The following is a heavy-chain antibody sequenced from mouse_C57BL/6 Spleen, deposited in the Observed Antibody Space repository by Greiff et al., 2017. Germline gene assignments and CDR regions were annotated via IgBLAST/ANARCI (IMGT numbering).Heavy chain of an antibody. Sequence: VKLQQPGAELVKPGASVKLSCKASGYTFTSYWMHWVKQRPGQGLEWIGMIHPNSGSTNYNEKFKSKATLTVDKSSSTAYMQLSSLTSEDSAVYYCARPAIYYGYDGCAYWGQGTLVTVSA. CDR1: GYTFTSYW. CDR3: ARPAIYYGYDGCAY. CDR2: IHPNSGST. D-gene: IGHD2-2*01. J-gene: IGHJ3*01. V-gene: IGHV1-64*01.